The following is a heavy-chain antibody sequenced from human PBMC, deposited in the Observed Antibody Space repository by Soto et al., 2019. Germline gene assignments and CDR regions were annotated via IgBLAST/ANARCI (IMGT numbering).Heavy chain of an antibody. Sequence: QAQLVQSGAEVKKPGASVKVSCKASGYTFYSHSISWVRQAPGQGLEWMGRINADYGNTQYAQKFRGRVTNTTDTSTTTVYMELTNLRSDDTAVYYCARCIQGDYYYGMDVWGQGTTVTVSS. CDR3: ARCIQGDYYYGMDV. V-gene: IGHV1-18*01. CDR2: INADYGNT. D-gene: IGHD5-18*01. J-gene: IGHJ6*02. CDR1: GYTFYSHS.